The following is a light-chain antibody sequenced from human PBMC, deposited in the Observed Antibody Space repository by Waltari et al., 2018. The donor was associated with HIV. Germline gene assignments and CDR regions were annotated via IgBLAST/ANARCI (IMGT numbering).Light chain of an antibody. Sequence: SYVLTQPPSVSVAPGKTAKITCVGNNIGTKSLNWYQQQQDQAPVLVIYYNAHRPSGIPERFSGSNSGNTATLTSTRVQAGDEADYYCHVWDTISDHVVFGGGSKLTVL. CDR2: YNA. CDR1: NIGTKS. J-gene: IGLJ2*01. CDR3: HVWDTISDHVV. V-gene: IGLV3-21*04.